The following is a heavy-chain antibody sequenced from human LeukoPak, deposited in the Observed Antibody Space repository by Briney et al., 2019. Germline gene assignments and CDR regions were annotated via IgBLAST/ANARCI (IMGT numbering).Heavy chain of an antibody. CDR1: GGSISSYY. V-gene: IGHV4-59*12. CDR3: ARGFVVTSSSLIYNWFDP. J-gene: IGHJ5*02. CDR2: IYYSGST. Sequence: KPSETLSLTCTVSGGSISSYYWSWIWQPPGKGLEWIGYIYYSGSTNYNPSLKSRVTISVDTSKNQFSLKLSSVTAADTAMYYCARGFVVTSSSLIYNWFDPWGQGTLVTVSS. D-gene: IGHD6-13*01.